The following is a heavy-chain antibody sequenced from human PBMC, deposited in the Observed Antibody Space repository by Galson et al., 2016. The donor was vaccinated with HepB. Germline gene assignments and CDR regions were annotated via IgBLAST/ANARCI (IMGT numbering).Heavy chain of an antibody. V-gene: IGHV4-59*01. Sequence: ETLSLTCTVSGGSISSYYWSWIRQPPGKELEWIGYISYSGSTNYKPSLQSRATISVDTSQNQFSLKLSSVTAADTAVYYCTRGAKGVVGAADYWGQGTLVTVSS. D-gene: IGHD2-21*01. CDR1: GGSISSYY. J-gene: IGHJ4*02. CDR2: ISYSGST. CDR3: TRGAKGVVGAADY.